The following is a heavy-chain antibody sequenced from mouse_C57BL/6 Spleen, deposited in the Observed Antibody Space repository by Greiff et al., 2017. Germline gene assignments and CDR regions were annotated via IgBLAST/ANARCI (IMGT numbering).Heavy chain of an antibody. CDR2: IDPSDSYT. Sequence: VQLQQPGAELVKPGASVKLSCKASGYTFTSYWMQWVKQRPGQGLEWIGEIDPSDSYTNYNQKFKGKATLTVDTSSSTAYMQLSSLTSEDSAVYYCARSGGYYGNYLDYWGQGTTLTVSS. CDR1: GYTFTSYW. D-gene: IGHD2-1*01. V-gene: IGHV1-50*01. CDR3: ARSGGYYGNYLDY. J-gene: IGHJ2*01.